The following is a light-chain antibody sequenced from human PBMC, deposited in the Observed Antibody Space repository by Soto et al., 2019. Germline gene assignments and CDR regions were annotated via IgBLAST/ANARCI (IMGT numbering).Light chain of an antibody. V-gene: IGKV1-5*03. Sequence: DSQMTQSPSTLPASVGDRVTITCRANQSISTWLAWYQQKPGKAPNLLIYKASRLETGVPSRFSGSGSGTEFTLTISLLQPDDFATYYCQQYNSYSPLTFGGGTKVDIK. CDR1: QSISTW. J-gene: IGKJ4*01. CDR3: QQYNSYSPLT. CDR2: KAS.